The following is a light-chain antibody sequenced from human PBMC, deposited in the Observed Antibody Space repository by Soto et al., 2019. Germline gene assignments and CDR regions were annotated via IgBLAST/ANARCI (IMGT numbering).Light chain of an antibody. CDR3: QKYNSWPLA. Sequence: EIVMTQSPATLSMSPGERATLSRRASQSVSSNLAWYQQKPGQAPRLLIYGAFTRATDIPARFSGSGSGTECTLTLSSLQSEDFDVYYCQKYNSWPLAFGGGTKVEIK. CDR1: QSVSSN. J-gene: IGKJ4*01. CDR2: GAF. V-gene: IGKV3-15*01.